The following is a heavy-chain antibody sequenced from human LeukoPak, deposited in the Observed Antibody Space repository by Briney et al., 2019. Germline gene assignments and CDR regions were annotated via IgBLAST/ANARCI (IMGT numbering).Heavy chain of an antibody. CDR2: MYYSGST. CDR3: ARAIVGGNRFDP. CDR1: GVSIRTSSYY. D-gene: IGHD3-16*01. Sequence: PAETLSLTCTVSGVSIRTSSYYWGWIRQPPGKGLEWLGSMYYSGSTHYKPSVKSRVTISVDTSKNQVSLKLSSVTAADTAVYYCARAIVGGNRFDPWGQGTLVTVSS. V-gene: IGHV4-39*01. J-gene: IGHJ5*02.